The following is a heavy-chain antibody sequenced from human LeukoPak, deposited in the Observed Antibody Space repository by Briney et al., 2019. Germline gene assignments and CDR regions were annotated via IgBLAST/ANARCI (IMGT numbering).Heavy chain of an antibody. CDR1: GFTFSTYE. J-gene: IGHJ4*02. CDR3: ARETAHCGGDCFDY. CDR2: IGVGGNSI. V-gene: IGHV3-48*03. D-gene: IGHD2-21*01. Sequence: GGSLRLSCAASGFTFSTYEFNWVRQAPGKGLEWVAYIGVGGNSIYYADSVRGRFTTSRDNAPNSLYLEMNSLRVEDTALYYCARETAHCGGDCFDYWGQGTLVTVSS.